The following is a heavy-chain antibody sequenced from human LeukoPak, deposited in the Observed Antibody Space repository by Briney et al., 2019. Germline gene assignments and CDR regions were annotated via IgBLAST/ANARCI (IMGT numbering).Heavy chain of an antibody. CDR3: VRENHGSFDY. V-gene: IGHV3-21*01. CDR2: ISSSSTYI. CDR1: GFSFSSYY. J-gene: IGHJ4*02. Sequence: GGSLRLSCAASGFSFSSYYVNWVRQAPGKGLERVSCISSSSTYIYYADSVRGRFAISRDNAKNSLYLQMNSLRAEDTAVYYCVRENHGSFDYWGQGSLVTVSS. D-gene: IGHD1-14*01.